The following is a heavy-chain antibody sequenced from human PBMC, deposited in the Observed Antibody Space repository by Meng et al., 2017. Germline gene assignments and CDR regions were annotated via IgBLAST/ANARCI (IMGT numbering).Heavy chain of an antibody. Sequence: QGRLVHSGAEVKKPGASVKVSCKASGYTFTGYYVHWVRQAPGQGLEWMGWINPNSGGTNYAQKFQGRVTMTRDTSISTAYMELSRLRSDDTAVYYCARGGYSSGVRVRHWFDPWGQGTLVTVSS. J-gene: IGHJ5*02. CDR3: ARGGYSSGVRVRHWFDP. V-gene: IGHV1-2*02. CDR2: INPNSGGT. D-gene: IGHD6-25*01. CDR1: GYTFTGYY.